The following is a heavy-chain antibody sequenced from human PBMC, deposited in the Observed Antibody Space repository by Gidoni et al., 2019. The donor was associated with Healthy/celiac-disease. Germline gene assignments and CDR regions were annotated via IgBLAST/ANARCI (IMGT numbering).Heavy chain of an antibody. CDR3: AREDTNYYYYYMDV. J-gene: IGHJ6*03. D-gene: IGHD5-18*01. Sequence: EVQLVESGGGLVQPGGSLRLSCAASGFTFSSYEMNWVRQAPGNGLEWVSYISSSGSTIYYADSVKGRFTISRDNAKNSLYLQMNSLRAEDTAVYYCAREDTNYYYYYMDVWGKGTTVTVSS. CDR1: GFTFSSYE. CDR2: ISSSGSTI. V-gene: IGHV3-48*03.